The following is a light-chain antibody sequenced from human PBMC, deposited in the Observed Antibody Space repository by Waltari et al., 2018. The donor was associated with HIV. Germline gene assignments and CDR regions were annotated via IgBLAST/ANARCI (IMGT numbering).Light chain of an antibody. Sequence: SQSPAYLSASVGDRVTFTCRASEGISRFLAWYQQKPGKAPKLLMYTVSNLQSGVPSRFSGSGSGTEFTLTVTSLQPEDFATYYCQQFKSYPFTFGQGTKLEIK. CDR3: QQFKSYPFT. V-gene: IGKV1-9*01. CDR2: TVS. J-gene: IGKJ2*01. CDR1: EGISRF.